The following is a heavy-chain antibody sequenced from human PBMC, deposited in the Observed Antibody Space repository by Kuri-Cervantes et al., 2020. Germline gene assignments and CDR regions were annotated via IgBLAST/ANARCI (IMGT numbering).Heavy chain of an antibody. D-gene: IGHD2-21*02. J-gene: IGHJ3*02. V-gene: IGHV3-23*01. CDR2: ISDSGSKT. CDR3: ARYVDVEASCGDCDAFDI. CDR1: GFTFSSYA. Sequence: GESLKISCAASGFTFSSYAMSWVRQAPGKGLEWVSVISDSGSKTHSADSVKGRFTISRDNSKNMLFLQMNSLRGEDTAMYYCARYVDVEASCGDCDAFDIWGQGTMVTVSS.